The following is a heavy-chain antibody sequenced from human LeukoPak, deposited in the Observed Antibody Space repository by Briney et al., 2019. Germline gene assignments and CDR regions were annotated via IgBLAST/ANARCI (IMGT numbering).Heavy chain of an antibody. V-gene: IGHV1-69*02. J-gene: IGHJ5*02. CDR1: GCTFSIYT. Sequence: SVKVSFKSSGCTFSIYTINWVRQAPGQGLDWMGSIIPILGIANYAQKFQDRVTITADKSTSTAYMERSRLRSEDPPVYCCAGGASRSSGDWFAPWGEGTLVTVSS. CDR2: IIPILGIA. CDR3: AGGASRSSGDWFAP. D-gene: IGHD6-6*01.